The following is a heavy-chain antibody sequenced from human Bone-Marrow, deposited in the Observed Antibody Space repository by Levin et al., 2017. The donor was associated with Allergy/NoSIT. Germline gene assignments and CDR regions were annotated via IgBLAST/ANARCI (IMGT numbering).Heavy chain of an antibody. CDR1: GFTFSDYY. Sequence: PSETLSLTCAASGFTFSDYYMSWIRQAPGKGLEWVSYISSSGSTIYYADSVKGRFTISRDNAKNSLYLQMNSLRAEDTAVYYCAREPYGDVNFDYWGQGTLVTVSS. CDR3: AREPYGDVNFDY. V-gene: IGHV3-11*01. J-gene: IGHJ4*02. CDR2: ISSSGSTI. D-gene: IGHD4-17*01.